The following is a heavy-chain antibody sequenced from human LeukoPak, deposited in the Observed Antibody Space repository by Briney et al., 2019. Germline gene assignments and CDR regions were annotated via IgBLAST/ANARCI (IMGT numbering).Heavy chain of an antibody. CDR3: ARTRYYYNSRSYGAPYYFDY. CDR2: IYYSGST. Sequence: SETLSLTCTVSGGSISSYHWSWIRQPPGKGLEWIGSIYYSGSTYYNPSLKSRVTISVDTSKNQFSLKLSSVTAADTAVYYCARTRYYYNSRSYGAPYYFDYWGQGTLVTVSS. CDR1: GGSISSYH. J-gene: IGHJ4*02. V-gene: IGHV4-59*05. D-gene: IGHD3-10*01.